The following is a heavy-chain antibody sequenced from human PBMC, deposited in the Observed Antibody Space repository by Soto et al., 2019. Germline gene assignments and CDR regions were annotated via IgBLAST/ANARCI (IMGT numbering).Heavy chain of an antibody. Sequence: PGGSLRLSCAASGFTFSSYDMNWVRQAPGKGLEWVSYISSGSSRIFYADSVKGRFTISRDNAKNSLYLQMNSLRDEDTAVYYCARVIYGGWATIKDYYYYAMDVWGQGTTVTVS. V-gene: IGHV3-48*02. CDR3: ARVIYGGWATIKDYYYYAMDV. J-gene: IGHJ6*02. D-gene: IGHD5-12*01. CDR1: GFTFSSYD. CDR2: ISSGSSRI.